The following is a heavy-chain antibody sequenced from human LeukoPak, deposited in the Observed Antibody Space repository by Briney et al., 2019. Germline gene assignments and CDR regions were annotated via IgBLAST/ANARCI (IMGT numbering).Heavy chain of an antibody. Sequence: SETLSLTCTVSGGSINSYYWSWIRQPPGKGLEWIGYIYYSGSTNYNPSLKSRVTISVDTSKNQFSLKLSSVTAADTAVYYCARDYYGGNYWYFDLWGRGTLVTVSS. J-gene: IGHJ2*01. CDR3: ARDYYGGNYWYFDL. CDR1: GGSINSYY. D-gene: IGHD4-23*01. CDR2: IYYSGST. V-gene: IGHV4-59*01.